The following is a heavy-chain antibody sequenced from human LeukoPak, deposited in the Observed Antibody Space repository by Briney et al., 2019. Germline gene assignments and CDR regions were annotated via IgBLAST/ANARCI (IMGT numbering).Heavy chain of an antibody. D-gene: IGHD7-27*01. V-gene: IGHV3-23*01. Sequence: GGSLRLSCAASGFTFSTFAMIWVRQPPGKGLEWVSSIFPSGGEIHYADSVRGRFTISRDNSKSTLSLQMNSLRAEDTAVYYCARDLAWGAFDYWGPGILVAVSS. CDR3: ARDLAWGAFDY. CDR1: GFTFSTFA. CDR2: IFPSGGEI. J-gene: IGHJ4*02.